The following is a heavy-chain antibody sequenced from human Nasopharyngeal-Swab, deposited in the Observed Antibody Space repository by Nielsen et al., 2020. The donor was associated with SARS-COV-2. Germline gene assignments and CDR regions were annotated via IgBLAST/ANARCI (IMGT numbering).Heavy chain of an antibody. V-gene: IGHV3-30*03. CDR3: ATSGTYLDPFDV. D-gene: IGHD1-26*01. CDR1: GFTFSSYG. J-gene: IGHJ3*01. CDR2: ISYDGSNK. Sequence: GESLKISCAASGFTFSSYGMHWVRQAPGKGLEWVAVISYDGSNKYYADSVKGRFTISRDNSKNTLYLQMNSLRAEDTAVYYCATSGTYLDPFDVWGQGTMVTVSS.